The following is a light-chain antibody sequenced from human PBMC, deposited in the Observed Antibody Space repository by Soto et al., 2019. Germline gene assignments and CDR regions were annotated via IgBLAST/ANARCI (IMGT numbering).Light chain of an antibody. CDR3: QQSYSTPPR. V-gene: IGKV1-39*01. CDR2: AAS. CDR1: QSISSY. J-gene: IGKJ4*01. Sequence: DIQMTPSPSSLSASVGDRVTITCRASQSISSYLNWYQQKPGKAPKLLIYAASSLQSGVPSRFSGSGSGTDFTLTISSLQPEDFATYYCQQSYSTPPRFGGGTKVEIK.